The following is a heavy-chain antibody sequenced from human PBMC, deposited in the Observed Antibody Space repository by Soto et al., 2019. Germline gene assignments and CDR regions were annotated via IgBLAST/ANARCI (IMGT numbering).Heavy chain of an antibody. CDR3: ARSGYSSGWYLNY. D-gene: IGHD6-19*01. Sequence: GESGKISCXGSGYSFTSYWIGWVRQMPGKGLEWMGIIYPGDSDTRYSPSFQGQVTISADKSISTAYLQWSSLKASDTAMYYCARSGYSSGWYLNYWGQGTLVTVSS. CDR2: IYPGDSDT. V-gene: IGHV5-51*01. CDR1: GYSFTSYW. J-gene: IGHJ4*02.